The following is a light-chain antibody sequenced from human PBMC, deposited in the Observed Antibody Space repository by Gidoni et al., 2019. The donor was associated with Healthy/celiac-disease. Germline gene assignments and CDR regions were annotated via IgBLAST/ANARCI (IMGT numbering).Light chain of an antibody. J-gene: IGKJ4*01. V-gene: IGKV1-5*03. CDR1: QSISSW. CDR2: KAY. Sequence: DIQMTQSPSTLSASVGDRGTITCRASQSISSWLAWYQQKPGKAPKLLIYKAYSLESGVPSRFSCSGSGTEFTLTISSLQPDDFATYYCQQYNSYSPLTFGGGTKVEIK. CDR3: QQYNSYSPLT.